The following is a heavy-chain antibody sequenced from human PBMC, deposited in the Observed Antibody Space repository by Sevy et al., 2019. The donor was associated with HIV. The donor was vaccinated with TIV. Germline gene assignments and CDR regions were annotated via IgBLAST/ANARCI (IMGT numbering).Heavy chain of an antibody. J-gene: IGHJ4*02. CDR2: MYSDGST. CDR1: GFPVSSNY. Sequence: GGSLRLSCAASGFPVSSNYMSWVRQAPGKGLEWVSVMYSDGSTYHADPVKGRFTISRDNSKNTLYLQMNSLRVEDTAVYYCAGGKSGYGYGLDYWGQGTLVTVSS. D-gene: IGHD5-18*01. V-gene: IGHV3-66*01. CDR3: AGGKSGYGYGLDY.